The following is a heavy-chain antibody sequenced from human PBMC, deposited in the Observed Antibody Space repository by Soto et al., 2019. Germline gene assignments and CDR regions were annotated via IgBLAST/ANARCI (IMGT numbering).Heavy chain of an antibody. CDR1: GFAFSTYA. V-gene: IGHV3-23*01. CDR2: ISGSGGSS. Sequence: GGSLRLSCAASGFAFSTYAMTWVRQAPGKGLEWVSVISGSGGSSYYAASVKGRFTISRDNSKNTLYLQMNGLRAEDTALYYCAKVTKRAAAGRYEYYKYGLDVWGQGPTVTVSS. CDR3: AKVTKRAAAGRYEYYKYGLDV. D-gene: IGHD6-13*01. J-gene: IGHJ6*02.